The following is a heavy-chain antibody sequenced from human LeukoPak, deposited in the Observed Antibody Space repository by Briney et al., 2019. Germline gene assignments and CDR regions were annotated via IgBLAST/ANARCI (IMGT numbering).Heavy chain of an antibody. Sequence: SETLSLTCTVSGGSISSSSYYWGWIRQPPGKGLEWIGSIYYSGSTYYNPSLKSRVTTSVDTSKNQFSLKLSSVTAADTAVYYCARDEGAAAGFDYWGQGTLVTVSS. CDR1: GGSISSSSYY. D-gene: IGHD6-13*01. CDR2: IYYSGST. V-gene: IGHV4-39*07. J-gene: IGHJ4*02. CDR3: ARDEGAAAGFDY.